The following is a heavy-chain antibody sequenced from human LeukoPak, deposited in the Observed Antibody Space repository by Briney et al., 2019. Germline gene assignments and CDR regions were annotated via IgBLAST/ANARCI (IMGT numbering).Heavy chain of an antibody. CDR3: AKSPVSSCRGSFCYTFDY. Sequence: SGSLRLSCAASGFTFSTYAMSWVRQIPGKGLEWVSAISGSDDGTYYADPVKGRFTISRDNSRNTLYLQMNTPRAEDTAVYFCAKSPVSSCRGSFCYTFDYWGQGNLVTVSS. CDR1: GFTFSTYA. D-gene: IGHD2-15*01. CDR2: ISGSDDGT. V-gene: IGHV3-23*01. J-gene: IGHJ4*02.